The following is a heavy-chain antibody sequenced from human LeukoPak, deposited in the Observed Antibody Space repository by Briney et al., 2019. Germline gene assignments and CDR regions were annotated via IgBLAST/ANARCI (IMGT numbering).Heavy chain of an antibody. V-gene: IGHV3-21*01. J-gene: IGHJ4*02. Sequence: GGSLRLSCAASRFIFSSYSMNWVRQARAKGLEWVSSISSSSSYIYYADSVKGRFTISRDNAKNSLYLQMNSLRLEDTAVYYCARTARHLDYWGQGTLVTVSS. CDR2: ISSSSSYI. CDR3: ARTARHLDY. D-gene: IGHD5-18*01. CDR1: RFIFSSYS.